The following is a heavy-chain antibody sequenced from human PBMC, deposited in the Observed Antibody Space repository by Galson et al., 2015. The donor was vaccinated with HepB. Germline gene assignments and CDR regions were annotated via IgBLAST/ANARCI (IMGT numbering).Heavy chain of an antibody. J-gene: IGHJ4*02. CDR2: LSNSGTR. Sequence: LSLSCAASGFTLSWFSMNWVRQAPGKGLEWVSYLSNSGTRLYADSVKGRFTISRDNAKNSLHLQMNSLRDDDTAVYYCARDRSPFYFDQWGQGTLVTVSS. CDR1: GFTLSWFS. V-gene: IGHV3-48*02. CDR3: ARDRSPFYFDQ.